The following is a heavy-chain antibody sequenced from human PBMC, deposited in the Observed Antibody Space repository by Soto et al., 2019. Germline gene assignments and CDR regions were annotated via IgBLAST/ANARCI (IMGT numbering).Heavy chain of an antibody. D-gene: IGHD2-21*01. Sequence: QVQLQESGPGLVKPSQTLSVTCTVSGGSLSSDNFFWSWVRQHPETGLEWVGYIYHTGAAYYNPSLKGRPPLSLATFKNRFSLSLISVTAADTAVYYCAREVIALATSDAFDIWGQGTMVTVSS. J-gene: IGHJ3*02. V-gene: IGHV4-31*03. CDR1: GGSLSSDNFF. CDR3: AREVIALATSDAFDI. CDR2: IYHTGAA.